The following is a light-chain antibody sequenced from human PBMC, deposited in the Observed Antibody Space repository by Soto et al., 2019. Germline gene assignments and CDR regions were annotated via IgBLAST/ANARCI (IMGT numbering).Light chain of an antibody. V-gene: IGKV3-15*01. CDR1: QRVGSN. Sequence: ELVLTQSPATLSVSPGERATLSCRASQRVGSNFLAWYQQKPGQAPGLLIYGISARAIGVPDRFSGSGSGTEFTLTISSLQSEDFAVYYCQQYTSWPITFGQGTRLEIK. CDR3: QQYTSWPIT. CDR2: GIS. J-gene: IGKJ5*01.